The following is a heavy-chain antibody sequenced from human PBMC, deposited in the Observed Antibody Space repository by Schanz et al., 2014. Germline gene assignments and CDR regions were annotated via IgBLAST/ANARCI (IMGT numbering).Heavy chain of an antibody. J-gene: IGHJ6*02. V-gene: IGHV1-18*01. CDR2: ISPYTGNT. CDR1: GYTFSDYG. D-gene: IGHD3-10*01. CDR3: ARAKRFGDMDV. Sequence: QVQLVQSGDEVKKPGASVKVSCKTSGYTFSDYGITWVRQAPGQGLEWVGWISPYTGNTHYFDKMEGRVTMTTDTSTGTAYMELRSLRSDDTALYYCARAKRFGDMDVWGQGTTVTVSS.